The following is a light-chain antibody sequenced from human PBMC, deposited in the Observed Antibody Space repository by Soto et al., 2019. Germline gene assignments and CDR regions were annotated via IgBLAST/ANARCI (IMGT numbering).Light chain of an antibody. CDR2: GAS. V-gene: IGKV3-15*01. J-gene: IGKJ1*01. CDR3: QHYNNWPPWT. CDR1: QSVSSY. Sequence: EIVLTQSPATLSLSPGERATLSCRASQSVSSYLAWYQQKPGQAPRLLIYGASTRATGIPARFSGSGSGTEFTLTISSLQPEDFAVYYCQHYNNWPPWTFGQGTKVEVK.